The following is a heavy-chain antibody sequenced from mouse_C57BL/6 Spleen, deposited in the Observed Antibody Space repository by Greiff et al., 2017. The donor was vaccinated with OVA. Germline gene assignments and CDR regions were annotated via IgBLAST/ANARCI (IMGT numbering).Heavy chain of an antibody. J-gene: IGHJ2*01. V-gene: IGHV5-12*01. CDR1: GFTFSDYY. Sequence: EVKLVESGGGLVQPGGSLKLSCAASGFTFSDYYMYWVRQTPEKRLEWVAYISNGGGSTYYPDTVKGRFTLSRDNAKNTLYLQMSRLKSEDTAMYYCARHEPTMVFDYWGQGTTLTVSS. D-gene: IGHD2-2*01. CDR3: ARHEPTMVFDY. CDR2: ISNGGGST.